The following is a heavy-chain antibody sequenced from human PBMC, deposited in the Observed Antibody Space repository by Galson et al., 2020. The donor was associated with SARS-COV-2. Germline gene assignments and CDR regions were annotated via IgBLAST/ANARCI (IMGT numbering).Heavy chain of an antibody. Sequence: SLKISCAASGFTFDDYAMHWVRQAPGKGLEWVSGISWNSGSIGYADSVKGLFTISRDNAKNSLYLQMNSLRAEDTALYYCAKARMWAAAGTSFDYWGQGTLVTVSS. CDR3: AKARMWAAAGTSFDY. V-gene: IGHV3-9*01. CDR2: ISWNSGSI. D-gene: IGHD6-13*01. J-gene: IGHJ4*02. CDR1: GFTFDDYA.